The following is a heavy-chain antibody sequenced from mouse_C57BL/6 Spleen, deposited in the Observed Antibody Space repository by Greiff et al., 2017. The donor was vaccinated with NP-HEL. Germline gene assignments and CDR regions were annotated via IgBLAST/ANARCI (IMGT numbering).Heavy chain of an antibody. V-gene: IGHV5-17*01. CDR3: AYGNYGYFDY. J-gene: IGHJ2*01. Sequence: EVQLVESGGGLVKPGGSLKLSCAASGFTFSDYGMHWVRQAPEKGLEWVAYISSGSSTIYYADTVKGRFTISRDNAKNTLFLQMTSLRSEDTAMYYCAYGNYGYFDYWGQGTTLTVSS. CDR2: ISSGSSTI. D-gene: IGHD2-1*01. CDR1: GFTFSDYG.